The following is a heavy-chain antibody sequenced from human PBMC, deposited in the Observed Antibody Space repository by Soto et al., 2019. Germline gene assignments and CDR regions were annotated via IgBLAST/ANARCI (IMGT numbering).Heavy chain of an antibody. D-gene: IGHD4-4*01. V-gene: IGHV5-51*01. J-gene: IGHJ6*02. CDR2: IYPGDSDT. CDR3: AILVGAVTTSAYYYGMDV. CDR1: GYSFTSYW. Sequence: GESLKISCKGSGYSFTSYWIGWVRQMPGKGLEWMGIIYPGDSDTRYSPSFQGQVTISADKSISTAYLQWSSLKASDTAMYYCAILVGAVTTSAYYYGMDVWGQGTTVTVSS.